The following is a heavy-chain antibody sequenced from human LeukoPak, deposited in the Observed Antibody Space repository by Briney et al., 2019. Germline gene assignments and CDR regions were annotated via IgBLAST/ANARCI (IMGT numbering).Heavy chain of an antibody. J-gene: IGHJ5*02. CDR2: ISSSSSYI. D-gene: IGHD1-14*01. CDR3: ARDWTRASGINNWFDP. CDR1: GFTFSSYS. V-gene: IGHV3-21*01. Sequence: GGSLRLSCAASGFTFSSYSMNWVRQAPGKGLEWVSSISSSSSYIYYADSVKGRFTISRDNAKNSLYLQMNSLRAEDTAVYYCARDWTRASGINNWFDPWGQGTLVTVSS.